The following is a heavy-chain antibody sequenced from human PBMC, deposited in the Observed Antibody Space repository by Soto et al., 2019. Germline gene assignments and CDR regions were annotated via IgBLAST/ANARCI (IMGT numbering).Heavy chain of an antibody. Sequence: QVQLVQSGAEMKKPGSSVKVSCQSSGGTFNTYAMNWVRQAPGQGPEWMGDISPMLGAANYAPKFQGRVTITEDESTGTPYMQLRTWTSEDTALYFCAREVQVHTPAFVYWGQGTLVTVSS. CDR1: GGTFNTYA. CDR2: ISPMLGAA. D-gene: IGHD3-10*01. J-gene: IGHJ4*02. V-gene: IGHV1-69*19. CDR3: AREVQVHTPAFVY.